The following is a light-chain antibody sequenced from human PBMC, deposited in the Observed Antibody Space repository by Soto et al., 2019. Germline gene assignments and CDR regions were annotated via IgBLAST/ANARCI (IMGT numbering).Light chain of an antibody. CDR2: DVT. CDR3: SSYGGPYTFVN. Sequence: QSALTQPRSVSGSPGQSVTISCTGTSSDVGGYNYVSWYQQHPDTAPKLLIYDVTKRPSGVPDRFSGSKSGNTASLTISGLHADDEADYFCSSYGGPYTFVNFGGGTKLSVL. J-gene: IGLJ2*01. CDR1: SSDVGGYNY. V-gene: IGLV2-11*01.